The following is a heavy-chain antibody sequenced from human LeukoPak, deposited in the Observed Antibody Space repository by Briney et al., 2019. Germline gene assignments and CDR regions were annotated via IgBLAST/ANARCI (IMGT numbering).Heavy chain of an antibody. CDR1: GYTLTELS. V-gene: IGHV1-24*01. Sequence: GASVKVSCKVSGYTLTELSMHWVRQAPGKGLEWMGGFDPEDGETIYAQRFQGRVTMTEDTSTDTAYMELSSLRSEDTAVYYCARDGGATSAFDIWGQGTMVTVSS. J-gene: IGHJ3*02. D-gene: IGHD1-26*01. CDR2: FDPEDGET. CDR3: ARDGGATSAFDI.